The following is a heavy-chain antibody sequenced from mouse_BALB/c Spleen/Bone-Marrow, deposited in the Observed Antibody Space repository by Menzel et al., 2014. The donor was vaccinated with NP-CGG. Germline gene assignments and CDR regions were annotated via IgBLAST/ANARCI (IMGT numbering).Heavy chain of an antibody. CDR3: ARCECYAMDY. J-gene: IGHJ4*01. CDR1: GFNIKDTY. CDR2: IDHANGNT. V-gene: IGHV14-3*02. Sequence: VQLQQSGAELVKPAASLKLSCTASGFNIKDTYMHWVKQSPEQSLEWIGRIDHANGNTKYDPKFQGKATITADTSSNTASLQLSSLTTEDTAFYYCARCECYAMDYWGQGTSVTVST.